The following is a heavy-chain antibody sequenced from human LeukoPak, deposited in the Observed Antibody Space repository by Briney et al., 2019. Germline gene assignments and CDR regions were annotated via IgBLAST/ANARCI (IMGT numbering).Heavy chain of an antibody. CDR1: GGSISSGGYT. Sequence: SETLSLTSPVSGGSISSGGYTWSWFRQPPGKGLGWIGCIYYSGSTYYNPSLKSRVTISVDTYKNQFSLKLSSVTAADTAVYYCAGDRTPGGYYSNLSPRWFDPWGQGTLVTVSS. J-gene: IGHJ5*02. CDR2: IYYSGST. V-gene: IGHV4-31*02. D-gene: IGHD4-11*01. CDR3: AGDRTPGGYYSNLSPRWFDP.